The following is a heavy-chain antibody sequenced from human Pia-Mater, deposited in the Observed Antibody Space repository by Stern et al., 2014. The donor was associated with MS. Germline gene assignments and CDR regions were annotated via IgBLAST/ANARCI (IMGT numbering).Heavy chain of an antibody. V-gene: IGHV4-39*01. D-gene: IGHD5-18*01. CDR2: IYYSGST. CDR3: DGYASWVDY. Sequence: QVQLQESGPGLVKPSETLSLTCTVSGGSISSSSYYWGWIRQPPGKGLEWIVSIYYSGSTYYNPSLTSRVTISVDTAQNPFSLQRSSGTAADTAVYYCDGYASWVDYWGQGTLVTVSS. J-gene: IGHJ4*02. CDR1: GGSISSSSYY.